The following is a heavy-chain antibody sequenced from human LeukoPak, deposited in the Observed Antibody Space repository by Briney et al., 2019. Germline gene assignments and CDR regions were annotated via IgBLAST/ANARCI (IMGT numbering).Heavy chain of an antibody. CDR3: AKGYSSGSPDGIGY. CDR2: FSGSGFNT. Sequence: GGSLTLSCAPSGFTFKGYAVRCVRDAPGKGLECVSGFSGSGFNTYYADSVKGRFTLSRDNSKNTLYLQMNSLRAEDTAVYHCAKGYSSGSPDGIGYWGQGTLVTVSS. V-gene: IGHV3-23*01. CDR1: GFTFKGYA. D-gene: IGHD6-19*01. J-gene: IGHJ4*02.